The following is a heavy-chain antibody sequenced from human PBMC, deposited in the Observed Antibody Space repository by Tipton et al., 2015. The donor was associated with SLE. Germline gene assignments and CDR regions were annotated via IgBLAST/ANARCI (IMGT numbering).Heavy chain of an antibody. CDR3: ARGGGDPWYYYMDV. CDR2: IYYSGST. Sequence: TLSLTCTASGGSISSYYWSWIRQPPGKGLEWIGYIYYSGSTNYNPSLKSRVTIPVDRSKNQFSLKLSSVTAADTAVYYCARGGGDPWYYYMDVWGKGTTVTVSS. D-gene: IGHD3-16*01. J-gene: IGHJ6*03. CDR1: GGSISSYY. V-gene: IGHV4-59*08.